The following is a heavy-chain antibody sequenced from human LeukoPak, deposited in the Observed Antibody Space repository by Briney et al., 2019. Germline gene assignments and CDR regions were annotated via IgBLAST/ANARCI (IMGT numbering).Heavy chain of an antibody. J-gene: IGHJ4*02. D-gene: IGHD3-22*01. V-gene: IGHV1-2*02. CDR3: ARDYYDSSGYGAY. CDR1: GYTFTGYY. CDR2: INPNSGGT. Sequence: ASVKVSCKASGYTFTGYYMHWVRQAPGQGLEWMGWINPNSGGTNYAQKFQGRVTMTTDTSTSTAYMELRSLRSDDTAVYYCARDYYDSSGYGAYWGQGTLVTVSS.